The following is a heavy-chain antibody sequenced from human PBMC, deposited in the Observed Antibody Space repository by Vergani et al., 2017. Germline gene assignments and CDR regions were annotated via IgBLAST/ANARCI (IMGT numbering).Heavy chain of an antibody. D-gene: IGHD4-17*01. CDR1: GFTFSSYA. V-gene: IGHV3-23*01. Sequence: EVQLLESGGGLVQPGGSLRLSCAASGFTFSSYAMSWVRQAPGKGLEWVSAISGSGGSTYYADSVKGRFTISRDNSKTTLYLQMNSLRAEDTAGYYCAKLTSDYGDSDFDYWGQGSLVTVSS. J-gene: IGHJ4*02. CDR3: AKLTSDYGDSDFDY. CDR2: ISGSGGST.